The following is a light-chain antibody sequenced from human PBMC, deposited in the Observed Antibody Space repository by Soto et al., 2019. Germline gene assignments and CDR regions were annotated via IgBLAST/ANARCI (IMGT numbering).Light chain of an antibody. CDR1: QSISSW. J-gene: IGKJ2*01. CDR2: KAP. V-gene: IGKV1-5*03. CDR3: QQYNSYPYT. Sequence: DIQMTQSPSTLSASVGDIVTITCRAIQSISSWLAWYQQKPGKAPKLLIYKAPSLESGVPSRFSGSGSGTDFTVTISSLQPDDFATYYCQQYNSYPYTFGQGTKLEIK.